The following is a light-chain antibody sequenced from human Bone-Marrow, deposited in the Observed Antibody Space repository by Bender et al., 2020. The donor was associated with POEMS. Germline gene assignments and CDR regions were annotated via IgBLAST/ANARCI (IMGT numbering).Light chain of an antibody. Sequence: SYDLTQPPSVSVSPGQTARITCSGDALPKQYAYWYQQKSGQAPVLVIYKDTERPSGVPERFSGSSSGTTVTLTLSGVQAEDEADYYCQSADTNGNYRVFGGGTKLTVL. J-gene: IGLJ3*02. V-gene: IGLV3-25*03. CDR3: QSADTNGNYRV. CDR1: ALPKQY. CDR2: KDT.